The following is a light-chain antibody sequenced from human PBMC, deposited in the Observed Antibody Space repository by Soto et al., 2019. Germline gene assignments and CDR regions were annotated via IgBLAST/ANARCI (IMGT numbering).Light chain of an antibody. CDR3: TSSLSNSVVV. J-gene: IGLJ3*02. Sequence: QSALTQPASVSGSPGQSITISCSGTSSDVDDYNYVSRYQQHPGKAPKLMIYEVSHRLSGVSNRFSGSNSGYTASLTISGLQDEDEADYYCTSSLSNSVVVFGGGTKLTVL. CDR2: EVS. CDR1: SSDVDDYNY. V-gene: IGLV2-14*01.